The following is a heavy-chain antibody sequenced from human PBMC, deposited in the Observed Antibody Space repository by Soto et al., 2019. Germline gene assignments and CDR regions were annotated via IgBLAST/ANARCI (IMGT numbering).Heavy chain of an antibody. CDR2: IKSKTDGWTT. J-gene: IGHJ6*02. V-gene: IGHV3-15*07. CDR3: TTVGYCISTSCLPYYYYGMDV. D-gene: IGHD2-2*01. CDR1: GFTFSNAW. Sequence: GGSLRLSCAASGFTFSNAWMNWVRQAPGKGLEWVTRIKSKTDGWTTDYAAPVKGRFTISRDDSKNTLYLQMNSLKTEDTAVYYCTTVGYCISTSCLPYYYYGMDVWGQGTTVTLSS.